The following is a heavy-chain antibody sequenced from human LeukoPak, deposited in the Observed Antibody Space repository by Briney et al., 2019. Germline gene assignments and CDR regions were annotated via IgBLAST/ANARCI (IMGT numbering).Heavy chain of an antibody. Sequence: SVKVSCKASGGTFSSYAISWVRQAPGQGLEWMGGIIPIFGTANYAQKFQGRVTITADESTSTAYMELSSLRSEDTAVYYCARSDSYSSSSHRYYYYYYGMDVWGQGTTVTVSS. J-gene: IGHJ6*02. CDR1: GGTFSSYA. V-gene: IGHV1-69*01. CDR2: IIPIFGTA. D-gene: IGHD6-6*01. CDR3: ARSDSYSSSSHRYYYYYYGMDV.